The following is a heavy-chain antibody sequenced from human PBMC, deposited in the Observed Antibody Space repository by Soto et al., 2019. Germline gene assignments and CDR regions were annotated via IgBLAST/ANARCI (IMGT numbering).Heavy chain of an antibody. CDR3: VSEMPVLGVFDF. V-gene: IGHV3-15*05. Sequence: EVQLVESGGGLVKPGGSLRLSCAASGLTFTNAWMNWVRQAPGKGLEWVGRIRTRSDGETTEYAAPGKGRFDISRDDSRKMLFLEMNSLASDDTAVYYCVSEMPVLGVFDFWGQGTLVTVSS. CDR1: GLTFTNAW. D-gene: IGHD3-16*01. J-gene: IGHJ4*02. CDR2: IRTRSDGETT.